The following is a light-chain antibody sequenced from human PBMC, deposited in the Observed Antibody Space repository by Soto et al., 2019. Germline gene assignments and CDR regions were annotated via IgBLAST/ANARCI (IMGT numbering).Light chain of an antibody. V-gene: IGKV1-39*01. CDR3: QQSYSAPRWT. Sequence: DIQMTQSPSSLSASVGDRVTISCRASQSISTYLNWYQQKPGKAPRLLIYAASTVQTGVPPRFSGSGSVTDFTLTISSLRLDDIANYFCQQSYSAPRWTLGQGTKADIK. CDR2: AAS. CDR1: QSISTY. J-gene: IGKJ1*01.